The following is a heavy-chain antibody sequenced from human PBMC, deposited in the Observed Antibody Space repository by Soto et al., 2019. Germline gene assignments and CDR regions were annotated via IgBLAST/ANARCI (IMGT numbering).Heavy chain of an antibody. Sequence: SETLSLTCTVSGGSISSYYWSWIRQPPGKGLEWIGYIYYSGSTNYNPSLKSRVTISVDTSKNQFSLKLSSVTAADTAVYYCARRTFLDESLRGGLYFDSWGHGTLVTVSS. CDR1: GGSISSYY. CDR3: ARRTFLDESLRGGLYFDS. D-gene: IGHD5-12*01. CDR2: IYYSGST. J-gene: IGHJ4*01. V-gene: IGHV4-59*08.